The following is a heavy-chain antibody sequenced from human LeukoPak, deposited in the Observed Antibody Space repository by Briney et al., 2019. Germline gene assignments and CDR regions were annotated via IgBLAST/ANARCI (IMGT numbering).Heavy chain of an antibody. Sequence: GGSLRLSCAASGFIFSSCAMSWVRQAPGKGLDWVSAISASGGNTYSADSVKGRFTISRDNSKNTLYLQMNSLRAEDTAVYYCALGWYLDYWGQGTLVTVSS. V-gene: IGHV3-23*01. J-gene: IGHJ4*02. CDR3: ALGWYLDY. CDR1: GFIFSSCA. CDR2: ISASGGNT. D-gene: IGHD6-19*01.